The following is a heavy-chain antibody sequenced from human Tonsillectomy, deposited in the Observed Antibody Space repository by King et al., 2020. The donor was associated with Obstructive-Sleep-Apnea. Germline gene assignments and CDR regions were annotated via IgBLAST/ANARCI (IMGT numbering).Heavy chain of an antibody. CDR2: IYWDADK. Sequence: QLTLKESGPTLVKPTQTLTLTCTFSGFSLSPSGVGVGLIRQPPGKALEWLALIYWDADKRYSPSLKSRLTISKDTSKNQVVLTMTNMDPVDTATYYCAHRQEVYYDSSGFDYWGQGTLVTVSS. D-gene: IGHD3-22*01. CDR3: AHRQEVYYDSSGFDY. CDR1: GFSLSPSGVG. J-gene: IGHJ4*02. V-gene: IGHV2-5*02.